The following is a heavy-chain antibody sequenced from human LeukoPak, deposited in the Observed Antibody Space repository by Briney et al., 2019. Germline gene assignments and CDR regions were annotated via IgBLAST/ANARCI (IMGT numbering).Heavy chain of an antibody. CDR2: IKQDGSEK. J-gene: IGHJ4*02. CDR3: ARGQPAFLEWLLGDY. V-gene: IGHV3-7*01. CDR1: GFTFSSYW. Sequence: GGSLRLSCAASGFTFSSYWMSWVRQAPGKGLEWVANIKQDGSEKYYVDSVKGRFTISRDNAKNSLYLQMNSLRAEDTAVYYCARGQPAFLEWLLGDYWGQGTLVTVSS. D-gene: IGHD3-3*01.